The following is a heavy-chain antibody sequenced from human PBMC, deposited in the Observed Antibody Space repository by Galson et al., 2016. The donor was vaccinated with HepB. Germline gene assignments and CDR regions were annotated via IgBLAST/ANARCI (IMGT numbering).Heavy chain of an antibody. D-gene: IGHD3-22*01. V-gene: IGHV2-5*08. CDR1: GFSLSTSGMN. Sequence: PALVKPTQTLTLTCTFSGFSLSTSGMNVGWIRQPPGKALEWLALIYWDDDKRYNPSLESRLTITKDTSKNQVVLTMTNMDPVDTATYYCAHSPPDSSGYYDPYWGQGTLVTASS. CDR2: IYWDDDK. J-gene: IGHJ4*02. CDR3: AHSPPDSSGYYDPY.